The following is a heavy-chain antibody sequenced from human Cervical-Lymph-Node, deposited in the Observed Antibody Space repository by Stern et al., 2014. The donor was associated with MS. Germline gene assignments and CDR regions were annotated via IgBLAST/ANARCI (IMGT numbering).Heavy chain of an antibody. Sequence: VQLVESGGGVVRPGRSLRLFCATSGFTFSRYAVLWVRQAPGKGLEWVAAISYDGSNKFYGDSVKGRFTISRDNSKNTLFLQMNNLRPEDSGVYHCARDRLDGDYVYYYGLDVWGQGTTVTVSS. J-gene: IGHJ6*02. CDR1: GFTFSRYA. D-gene: IGHD4-17*01. V-gene: IGHV3-30*04. CDR3: ARDRLDGDYVYYYGLDV. CDR2: ISYDGSNK.